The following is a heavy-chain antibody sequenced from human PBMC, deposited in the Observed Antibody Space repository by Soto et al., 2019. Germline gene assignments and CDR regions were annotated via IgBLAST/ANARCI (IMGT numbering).Heavy chain of an antibody. CDR2: ISYDGSNK. D-gene: IGHD3-10*01. Sequence: GGSLRLSCAASGFTFSSYSMNWVRQAPGKGLEWVSVISYDGSNKYYADSVKGRFTISRDNAKNSLYLQMNSLRDEDTAVYYCARVAGSGNYYYYYGMDVWGQGTTVTVSS. J-gene: IGHJ6*02. V-gene: IGHV3-30*03. CDR3: ARVAGSGNYYYYYGMDV. CDR1: GFTFSSYS.